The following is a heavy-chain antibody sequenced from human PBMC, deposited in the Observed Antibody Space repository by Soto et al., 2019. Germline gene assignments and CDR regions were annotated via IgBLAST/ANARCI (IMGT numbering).Heavy chain of an antibody. Sequence: SETLSLTCTVSGGSINSDNYYWSWIRQPPGKGLEWIGYIDYSGSTNYNPSLKSRVTISVNTPKNQFSLRLSSVTAADTAVYYCARDNIITPLDYWGQGTLVTVSS. V-gene: IGHV4-30-4*01. CDR3: ARDNIITPLDY. CDR2: IDYSGST. CDR1: GGSINSDNYY. D-gene: IGHD3-16*01. J-gene: IGHJ4*02.